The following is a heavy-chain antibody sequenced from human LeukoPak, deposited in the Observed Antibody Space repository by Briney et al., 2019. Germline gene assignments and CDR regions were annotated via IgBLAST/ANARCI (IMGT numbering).Heavy chain of an antibody. V-gene: IGHV5-51*01. CDR1: GYSFTSYW. CDR2: IYPGDSDT. CDR3: ARRRTVAGTDAFDI. J-gene: IGHJ3*02. Sequence: GESLKISCKGSGYSFTSYWIGWVRQMPGKGLEWMGIIYPGDSDTRYSPSFQGQVTISADKSIHTAYLQWSSLKAPDTARYYCARRRTVAGTDAFDIWGQGTMVTVSS. D-gene: IGHD6-19*01.